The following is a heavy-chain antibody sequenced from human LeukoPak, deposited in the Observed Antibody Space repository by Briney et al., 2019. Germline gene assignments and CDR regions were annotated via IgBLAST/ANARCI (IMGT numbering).Heavy chain of an antibody. CDR3: ANRVGYSYGA. V-gene: IGHV3-23*01. Sequence: GGSLRLSCAASGFTFSSHVMSWVRQAPGKGLEWVSAIGATGAGTYYADSAKGRFTISRDSSKNTLYLQMNSLRAEDTAVYYCANRVGYSYGAWGQGTLVTVSS. D-gene: IGHD5-18*01. J-gene: IGHJ5*02. CDR1: GFTFSSHV. CDR2: IGATGAGT.